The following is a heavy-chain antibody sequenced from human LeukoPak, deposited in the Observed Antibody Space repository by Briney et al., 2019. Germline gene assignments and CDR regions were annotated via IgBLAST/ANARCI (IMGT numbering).Heavy chain of an antibody. CDR1: GFTFDDYG. V-gene: IGHV3-20*04. CDR3: ARGKNYHYYYYYMDV. J-gene: IGHJ6*03. D-gene: IGHD1-7*01. Sequence: GGSLRLSCAASGFTFDDYGMSWVRQAPGKGLEWVSGINWNGGSTVYADSVKGRFTISRDNAKNSLYLQMNSLRAEDTALYYCARGKNYHYYYYYMDVWGKGTTVTVSS. CDR2: INWNGGST.